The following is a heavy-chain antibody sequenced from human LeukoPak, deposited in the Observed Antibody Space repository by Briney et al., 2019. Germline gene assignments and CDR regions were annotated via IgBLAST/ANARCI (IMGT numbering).Heavy chain of an antibody. D-gene: IGHD1-1*01. Sequence: GSLRLSCATSGFTFEDHGLSWVRQAPGKGLGWVSGINWNSGSKRYAASVKGRFTISRDNAKNSLYLQMNSLRAEDTAVYYCARANWSPDAFDIWGQGTMVTVSS. V-gene: IGHV3-20*04. CDR1: GFTFEDHG. CDR2: INWNSGSK. J-gene: IGHJ3*02. CDR3: ARANWSPDAFDI.